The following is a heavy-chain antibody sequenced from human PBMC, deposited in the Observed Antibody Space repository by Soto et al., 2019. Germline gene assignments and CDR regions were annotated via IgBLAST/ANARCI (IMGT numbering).Heavy chain of an antibody. CDR2: INHSGSI. D-gene: IGHD6-6*01. V-gene: IGHV4-34*01. CDR1: GGSFSGYY. Sequence: ETLSLTCAVYGGSFSGYYWSWIRQPPGKGLEWIGEINHSGSINYNPSLKSRVTISVDTSKNQFSLKLSSVTAADTAVYYCARGRLGLAARSRPYYYYYYMDVWGKGTTVTVSS. CDR3: ARGRLGLAARSRPYYYYYYMDV. J-gene: IGHJ6*03.